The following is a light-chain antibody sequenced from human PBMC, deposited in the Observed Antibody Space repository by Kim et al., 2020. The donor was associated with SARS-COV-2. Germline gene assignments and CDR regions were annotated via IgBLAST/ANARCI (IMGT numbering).Light chain of an antibody. Sequence: VATGQTASITCYGDKLGDKYACWYQQKPGQSPVLVIYQDSKRPSGIPERFSGSNSGNTATLTISGTQAMDEADYYCQAWDSSTVVFGGGTQLTVL. CDR2: QDS. CDR3: QAWDSSTVV. J-gene: IGLJ2*01. CDR1: KLGDKY. V-gene: IGLV3-1*01.